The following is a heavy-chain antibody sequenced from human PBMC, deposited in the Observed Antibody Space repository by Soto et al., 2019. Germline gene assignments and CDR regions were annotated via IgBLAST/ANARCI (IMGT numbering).Heavy chain of an antibody. CDR3: ARGHYGSLPGYFDY. J-gene: IGHJ4*02. Sequence: EVHLVESGGGLVQPGGSLRLACAASGFTVRNNYMSWVRQAPGKGLEWVSVVYDDGSTYYAGSVKGRFTISRDNSKNPVYLQMNSLRAEDTAVYYCARGHYGSLPGYFDYWGQGTLVTVSS. V-gene: IGHV3-66*01. D-gene: IGHD3-10*01. CDR1: GFTVRNNY. CDR2: VYDDGST.